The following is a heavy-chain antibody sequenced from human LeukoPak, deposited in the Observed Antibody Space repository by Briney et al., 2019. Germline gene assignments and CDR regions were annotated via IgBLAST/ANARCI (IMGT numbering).Heavy chain of an antibody. Sequence: SETLSLTCTVSGGSISSYYWSWIRQPAGKGLEWIGRIYTSGSTNYNPSLKSRATMSVDTSKNQFSLKLSSVTAADTAVYYCARGPPVYYDILTGYYNRYYYYYMDVWGIGTTVTVSS. J-gene: IGHJ6*03. V-gene: IGHV4-4*07. CDR2: IYTSGST. CDR1: GGSISSYY. D-gene: IGHD3-9*01. CDR3: ARGPPVYYDILTGYYNRYYYYYMDV.